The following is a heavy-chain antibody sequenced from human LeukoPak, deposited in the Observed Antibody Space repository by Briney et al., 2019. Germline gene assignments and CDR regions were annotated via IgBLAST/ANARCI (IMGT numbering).Heavy chain of an antibody. D-gene: IGHD1-26*01. CDR2: FDPEDGET. Sequence: ASVKVSCKVSGYTLTELSMHWVRQAPGKGLEWMGGFDPEDGETIYAQKFQGRVTMTEDTSTDTAYMELSSLRSEDTAVYYCAKDSRWDLTRLFDNWGQGTLVIVSS. J-gene: IGHJ4*02. V-gene: IGHV1-24*01. CDR1: GYTLTELS. CDR3: AKDSRWDLTRLFDN.